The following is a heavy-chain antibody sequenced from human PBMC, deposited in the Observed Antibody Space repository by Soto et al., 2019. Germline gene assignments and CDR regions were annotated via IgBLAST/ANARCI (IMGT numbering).Heavy chain of an antibody. CDR2: INAGNGNT. D-gene: IGHD2-15*01. CDR3: ARPIIGYCSGGSCYSGPFDY. V-gene: IGHV1-3*01. CDR1: GYTFTSYA. J-gene: IGHJ4*02. Sequence: GASVKVSCKASGYTFTSYAMHSVRQAPGQRLEWMGWINAGNGNTKYSQKFQGRVTITRDTSASTAYMELSSLRSEDTAVYYCARPIIGYCSGGSCYSGPFDYWGQGTLVTVSS.